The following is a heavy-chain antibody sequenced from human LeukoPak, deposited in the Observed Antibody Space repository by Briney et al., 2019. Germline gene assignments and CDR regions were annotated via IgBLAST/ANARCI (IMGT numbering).Heavy chain of an antibody. CDR2: ISGSGGST. CDR3: AKVSRYFVPHAFDI. D-gene: IGHD3-9*01. Sequence: GGSLRLSCAASGFTFSNAWMSWVRQAPGKGLEWVSAISGSGGSTSYADSVKGRFTISRDNSKNTLYLQMNSLRAEDTAVYYCAKVSRYFVPHAFDIWGQGTMVTVSS. V-gene: IGHV3-23*01. J-gene: IGHJ3*02. CDR1: GFTFSNAW.